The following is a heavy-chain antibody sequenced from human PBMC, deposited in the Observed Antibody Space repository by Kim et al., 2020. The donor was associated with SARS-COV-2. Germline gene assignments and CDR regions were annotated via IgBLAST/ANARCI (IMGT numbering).Heavy chain of an antibody. CDR3: AKGRGSSTTSCYNY. Sequence: GGSLRLSCAASGFAFSNYAMTWVRQSPGRLLDFFSSIIVIFDNTLYSDSVNGWFTISRDNSNNSLYLQTNSLRADDTAVYYCAKGRGSSTTSCYNYWGPGILVTVSS. V-gene: IGHV3-23*01. J-gene: IGHJ4*02. CDR1: GFAFSNYA. D-gene: IGHD2-2*02. CDR2: IIVIFDNT.